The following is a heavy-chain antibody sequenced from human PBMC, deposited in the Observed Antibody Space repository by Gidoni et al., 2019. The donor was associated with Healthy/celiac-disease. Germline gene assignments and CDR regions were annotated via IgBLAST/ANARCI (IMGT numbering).Heavy chain of an antibody. CDR1: GFTFDDYA. Sequence: EVQLVESGGGVVQPGRSLRLSCAASGFTFDDYAMHWVRQAPGKGLEWVSVISWNSGSIGYADSVKGRFTISRDNAKNSLYLKMNSLRAEDTALYDCAKDLGSPSHAFDIWGQGTMVTVSS. CDR3: AKDLGSPSHAFDI. CDR2: ISWNSGSI. J-gene: IGHJ3*02. V-gene: IGHV3-9*01. D-gene: IGHD2-2*01.